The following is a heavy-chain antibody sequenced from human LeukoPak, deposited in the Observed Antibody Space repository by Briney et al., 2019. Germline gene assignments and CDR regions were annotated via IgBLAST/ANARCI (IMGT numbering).Heavy chain of an antibody. Sequence: KPSETLSLTCTVSGGSISSGDYYWSWIRQPPGKGLEWIGYIYYSGSTYYNPSLKSRVTISVDTSKNQFSLKLSSVTAADTAVYYCARVKYYDFWSGYGMDVWGQGTTVTVSS. CDR1: GGSISSGDYY. CDR3: ARVKYYDFWSGYGMDV. V-gene: IGHV4-30-4*01. CDR2: IYYSGST. D-gene: IGHD3-3*01. J-gene: IGHJ6*02.